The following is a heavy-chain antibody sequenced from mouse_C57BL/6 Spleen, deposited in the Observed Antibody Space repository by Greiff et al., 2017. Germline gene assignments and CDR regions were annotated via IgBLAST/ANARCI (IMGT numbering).Heavy chain of an antibody. CDR2: IYPGDGDT. J-gene: IGHJ3*01. CDR1: GYAFSSSW. Sequence: VKLMESGPELVKPGASVKISCKASGYAFSSSWMNWVKQRPGKGLEWIGRIYPGDGDTNYNGKFKGKATLTADKSSSTAYMQLSSLTSEDSAVYFCARDSGYLFAYWGQGTLVTVSA. CDR3: ARDSGYLFAY. V-gene: IGHV1-82*01. D-gene: IGHD2-3*01.